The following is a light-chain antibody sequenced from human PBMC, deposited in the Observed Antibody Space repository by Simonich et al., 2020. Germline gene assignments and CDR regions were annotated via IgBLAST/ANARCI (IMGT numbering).Light chain of an antibody. J-gene: IGKJ5*01. CDR1: QSVLYSSNNKNY. V-gene: IGKV4-1*01. CDR2: CAS. CDR3: QQYYSTPPT. Sequence: DIVMTQSPDSLAVSLGERATINRKSSQSVLYSSNNKNYLAWYQQKPGQPPKLLIYCASTRESGVPDRFSGSGSGTDFTLTISSLQAEDVAVYYCQQYYSTPPTFGQGTRLEIK.